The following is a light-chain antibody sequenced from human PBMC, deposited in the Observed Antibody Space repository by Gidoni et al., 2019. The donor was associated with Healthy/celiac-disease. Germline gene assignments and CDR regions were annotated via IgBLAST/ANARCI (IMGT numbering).Light chain of an antibody. CDR3: QQYGSSPLT. V-gene: IGKV3-20*01. CDR2: GAS. Sequence: SCRASQSVSSSYLAWYQQKPGQAPRLLIYGASSRATGIPDSFSGSGSGTDFTLTISRLEPEDFAVYYCQQYGSSPLTFGGGTKVEIK. J-gene: IGKJ4*01. CDR1: QSVSSSY.